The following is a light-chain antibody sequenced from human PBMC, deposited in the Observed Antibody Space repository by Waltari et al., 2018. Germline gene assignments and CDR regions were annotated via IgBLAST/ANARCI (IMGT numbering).Light chain of an antibody. CDR2: GTF. CDR3: QSYDSSLRGWV. CDR1: SSNIGASYD. Sequence: QSVLAQPPSVSGAPGQRVAISCTGSSSNIGASYDVNWYQQLPGTAPKLRIYGTFSRPSGVPDRCSGSKAGASASLAITGLQGGDEADYYCQSYDSSLRGWVFGGGTKLTVL. V-gene: IGLV1-40*01. J-gene: IGLJ3*02.